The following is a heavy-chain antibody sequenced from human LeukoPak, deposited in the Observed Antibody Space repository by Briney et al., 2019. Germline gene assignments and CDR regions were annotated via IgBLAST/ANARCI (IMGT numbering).Heavy chain of an antibody. CDR2: IYHSGST. D-gene: IGHD3-22*01. J-gene: IGHJ4*02. CDR1: GGSISSSNW. CDR3: CYDSSGYLTFDY. V-gene: IGHV4-4*02. Sequence: PSGTLSLTCAVSGGSISSSNWWSWVRQPPGKGLEWIGEIYHSGSTSYNPSLKSRVTISVDKSKNQFSLKLSSVTAADTAVYYCCYDSSGYLTFDYWGQGTLVTVSS.